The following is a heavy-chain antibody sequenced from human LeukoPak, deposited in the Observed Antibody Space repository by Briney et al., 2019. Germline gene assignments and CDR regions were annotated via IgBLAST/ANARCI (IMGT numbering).Heavy chain of an antibody. CDR3: ARAVRYYGSGSYYSEFDY. CDR2: IHYSGST. J-gene: IGHJ4*02. CDR1: GGSISSYY. Sequence: PSETLSLTCTVSGGSISSYYWSWIRQPPGKGLEWIGYIHYSGSTNYNPSLKSRVTISVDTSKNQFSLKLSSVTAADTAVYYCARAVRYYGSGSYYSEFDYWGQGTLVTVSS. V-gene: IGHV4-59*01. D-gene: IGHD3-10*01.